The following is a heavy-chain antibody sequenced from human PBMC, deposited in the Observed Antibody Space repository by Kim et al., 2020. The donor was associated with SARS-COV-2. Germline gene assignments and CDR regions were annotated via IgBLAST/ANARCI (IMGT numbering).Heavy chain of an antibody. CDR1: GFSFDDYT. Sequence: GGSLRLSCGVSGFSFDDYTMHWVRQPQGKGLEWVSGITWDSGDKGYADSVKGRFTISRDNAKNSLYRQMNGLRPEDTALYYCAKSRPRQSGYFTGLDNWGQGTLVTVSS. V-gene: IGHV3-9*01. CDR3: AKSRPRQSGYFTGLDN. CDR2: ITWDSGDK. D-gene: IGHD3-3*01. J-gene: IGHJ4*02.